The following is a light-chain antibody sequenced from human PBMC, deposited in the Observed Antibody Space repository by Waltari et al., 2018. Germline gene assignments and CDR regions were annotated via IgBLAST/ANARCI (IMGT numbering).Light chain of an antibody. Sequence: DIVMTQSPDSLAVSLGEGATITCKSSQGIFYNSNNKHCLAWYQQKVGQPPKLLIYWASSRESWVPDRFSGSVSGTDFTLTISSLQAEDVAVYYCQQYYTAPYSFGQGTKLEIK. J-gene: IGKJ2*03. CDR2: WAS. CDR1: QGIFYNSNNKHC. V-gene: IGKV4-1*01. CDR3: QQYYTAPYS.